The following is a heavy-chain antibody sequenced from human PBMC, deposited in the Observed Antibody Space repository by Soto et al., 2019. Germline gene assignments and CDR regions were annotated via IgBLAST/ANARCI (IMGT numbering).Heavy chain of an antibody. CDR2: IKQDGSDK. V-gene: IGHV3-7*03. Sequence: RGSLRLSCAEFGFTFSRYWMSWVRQAPFKGVEWVSNIKQDGSDKYYVDSVTGRCTISRDNAKNSLYLQMNSLRAEDTAVYYCARDLRITIFGVDNNWFDPWGQGTMVPVSS. D-gene: IGHD3-3*01. J-gene: IGHJ5*02. CDR1: GFTFSRYW. CDR3: ARDLRITIFGVDNNWFDP.